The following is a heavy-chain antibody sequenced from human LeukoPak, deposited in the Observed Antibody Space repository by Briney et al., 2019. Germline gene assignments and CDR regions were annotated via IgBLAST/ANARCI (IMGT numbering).Heavy chain of an antibody. D-gene: IGHD1-14*01. V-gene: IGHV3-23*01. CDR1: GFTFTNYG. Sequence: PGGSLRLPCSASGFTFTNYGMSWVRQAPGKGLEWVSGLSGSGDGQFYADSVEGRFTISRDIFNNIWYLQMNSLRAEDTAVYYCAKGCQCPSGLSSWFDPRGQGTLVAVSS. CDR2: LSGSGDGQ. J-gene: IGHJ5*02. CDR3: AKGCQCPSGLSSWFDP.